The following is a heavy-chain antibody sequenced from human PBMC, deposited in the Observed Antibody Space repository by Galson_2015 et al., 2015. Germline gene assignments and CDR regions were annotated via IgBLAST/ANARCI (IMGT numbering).Heavy chain of an antibody. V-gene: IGHV3-74*01. CDR3: ARDPLWDSTVVFDY. J-gene: IGHJ4*02. Sequence: SLRLSCAASGFTFSSDWMHWVRQAPGKGLVWISRINSDGTSKTYADSVKGRFTISRDNAKNTLYLQMNSLRAEDTAVYYCARDPLWDSTVVFDYWGQGTLVTVSS. CDR2: INSDGTSK. CDR1: GFTFSSDW. D-gene: IGHD4-23*01.